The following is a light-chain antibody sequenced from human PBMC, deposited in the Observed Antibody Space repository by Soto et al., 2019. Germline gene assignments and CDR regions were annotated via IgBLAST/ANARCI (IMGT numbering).Light chain of an antibody. CDR3: HQRTEWPPLPT. Sequence: PGERATLSCWASRNIDRHLAWYQQKPGQAPRLIMYDGVKRAAGIPARFSGSGSGTDFTLTISSLEPEDFGIYYCHQRTEWPPLPTFGGGTRLMIK. J-gene: IGKJ4*01. V-gene: IGKV3-11*01. CDR2: DGV. CDR1: RNIDRH.